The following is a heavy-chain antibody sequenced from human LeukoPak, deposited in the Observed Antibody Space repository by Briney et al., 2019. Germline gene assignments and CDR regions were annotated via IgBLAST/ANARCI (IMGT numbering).Heavy chain of an antibody. CDR2: ISGSGGST. J-gene: IGHJ4*02. Sequence: GGSLRLSCVGSGFIFSSSAMSWVRQAPGKGLEWVSAISGSGGSTYYADSVKGRFTISRDNSKNTLYLQMNSLRAEDTAVYYCAKVARSRIAAAGTIGYWGQGTLVTVSS. CDR3: AKVARSRIAAAGTIGY. V-gene: IGHV3-23*01. D-gene: IGHD6-13*01. CDR1: GFIFSSSA.